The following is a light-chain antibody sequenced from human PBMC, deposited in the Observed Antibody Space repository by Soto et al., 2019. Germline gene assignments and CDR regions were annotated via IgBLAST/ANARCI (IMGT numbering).Light chain of an antibody. CDR1: QDISNY. J-gene: IGKJ5*01. CDR3: QQYSHLIT. Sequence: DIPMTQSPSSLSASVGDRVTITCQASQDISNYLNWYQQKLGKAPKLLIYDASNLETGVPSRFSGSGSGTDFTFTISSLQPEDIATYYCQQYSHLITFGQGTRLDIK. CDR2: DAS. V-gene: IGKV1-33*01.